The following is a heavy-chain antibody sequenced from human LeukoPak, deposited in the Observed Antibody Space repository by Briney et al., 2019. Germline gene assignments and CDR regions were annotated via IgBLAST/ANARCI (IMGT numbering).Heavy chain of an antibody. CDR3: ANKKSSAYYYAAFDY. CDR2: ISGSGGST. J-gene: IGHJ4*02. D-gene: IGHD3-22*01. V-gene: IGHV3-23*01. Sequence: GGSLRLFCAASGITFSSHAMSWVRQAPGKGLEWVSVISGSGGSTYYADSAKGRFTISRDNSKNTLYLQMNSLRAEDTAVYYCANKKSSAYYYAAFDYWGQGTLVTVSS. CDR1: GITFSSHA.